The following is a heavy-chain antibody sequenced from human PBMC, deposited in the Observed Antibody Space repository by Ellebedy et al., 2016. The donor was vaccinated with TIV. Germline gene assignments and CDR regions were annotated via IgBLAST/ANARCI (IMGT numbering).Heavy chain of an antibody. D-gene: IGHD3-10*01. Sequence: MPSETLSLTCTVSGGSVSSGRYYWSWIRQPPGRGLEWVGYIYYSESTHYNPSLKSRVTISIDTSKNQFSLRLTSVTAADTAVYYCARDDPSGWLDPWGQGTLVTVSS. CDR1: GGSVSSGRYY. CDR3: ARDDPSGWLDP. V-gene: IGHV4-61*01. J-gene: IGHJ5*02. CDR2: IYYSEST.